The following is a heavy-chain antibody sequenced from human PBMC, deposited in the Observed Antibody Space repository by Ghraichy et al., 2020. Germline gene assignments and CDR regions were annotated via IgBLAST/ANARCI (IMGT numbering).Heavy chain of an antibody. Sequence: SETLSLTCTVSGGSIISGDYFWSWVRQPPGKGLEWIGYIYYSGNTYYSPSLKSRLTISVDTSKNQFSLKLNSVTAADTAVYFCARERVIWSGSHRGMDFWGQGTTVTVSS. V-gene: IGHV4-30-4*01. CDR3: ARERVIWSGSHRGMDF. D-gene: IGHD3-3*01. CDR1: GGSIISGDYF. CDR2: IYYSGNT. J-gene: IGHJ6*02.